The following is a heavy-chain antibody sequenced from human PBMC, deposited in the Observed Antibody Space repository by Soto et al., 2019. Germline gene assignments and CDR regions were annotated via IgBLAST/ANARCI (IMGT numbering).Heavy chain of an antibody. CDR3: GRDNDVFTGYYLDY. CDR2: ISAYNGNT. V-gene: IGHV1-18*01. Sequence: QVQLVQSEAEVKKPGASVKVSCRASGYIFVNYGISWVRQAPGQGLEWMGWISAYNGNTKYAQEFQGRVTMTRDTSTSTAYMELGSLRSDDTAVYYCGRDNDVFTGYYLDYWGQGTLVTVSS. J-gene: IGHJ4*02. D-gene: IGHD3-9*01. CDR1: GYIFVNYG.